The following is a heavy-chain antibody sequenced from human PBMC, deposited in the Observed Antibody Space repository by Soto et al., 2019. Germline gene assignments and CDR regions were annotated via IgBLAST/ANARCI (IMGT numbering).Heavy chain of an antibody. CDR2: INHSGST. J-gene: IGHJ4*02. CDR1: GGSFSGYY. Sequence: QVQLQQWGAGLLKPSETLSLTCAVYGGSFSGYYWSWIRQPPGKGLEWIGEINHSGSTNYNPSLKSRVTISVDTSKNQFSLKLSSVTAADTAVYYCARLSWGSYDLDYWGQGTLVTVSS. D-gene: IGHD3-16*01. V-gene: IGHV4-34*01. CDR3: ARLSWGSYDLDY.